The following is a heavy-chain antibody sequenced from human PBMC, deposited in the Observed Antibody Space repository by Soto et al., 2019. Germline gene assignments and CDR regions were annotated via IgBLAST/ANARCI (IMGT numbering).Heavy chain of an antibody. J-gene: IGHJ6*02. CDR2: IIPLFGTT. V-gene: IGHV1-69*01. D-gene: IGHD3-10*01. CDR1: GDTFKNCV. Sequence: QVQVVQSGVDVRRPGSSVKVSCKASGDTFKNCVISWVRQAPGQGLEWMGGIIPLFGTTDFAQRFQGRLTITTDESTTTAYMELSGLRSEDTATYYCAAELGFGKLSVVWGQGTTVIVSS. CDR3: AAELGFGKLSVV.